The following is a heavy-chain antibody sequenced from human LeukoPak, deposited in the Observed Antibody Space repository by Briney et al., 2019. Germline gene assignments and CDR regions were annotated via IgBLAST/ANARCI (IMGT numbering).Heavy chain of an antibody. Sequence: ASVKVSCKTSGYIFTNYPIHWVRQAPGQRLEWMGWINTGNGYTKYSQKFQGRATITRDTSASTAYIELSSLRSEDTAVYYCARSAVVVAATQDYYYGMDVWGQGTTVTVSS. CDR3: ARSAVVVAATQDYYYGMDV. CDR2: INTGNGYT. D-gene: IGHD2-15*01. J-gene: IGHJ6*02. CDR1: GYIFTNYP. V-gene: IGHV1-3*04.